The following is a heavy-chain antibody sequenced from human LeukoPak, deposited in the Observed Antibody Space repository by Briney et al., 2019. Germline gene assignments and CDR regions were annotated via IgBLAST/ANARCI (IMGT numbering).Heavy chain of an antibody. V-gene: IGHV3-20*04. D-gene: IGHD6-19*01. CDR2: INWNGGST. CDR1: GFTFSTYG. CDR3: ARVTIAVAGFGDDAFDI. J-gene: IGHJ3*02. Sequence: GGSLRLSCAAAGFTFSTYGMTWVRQAPGKGLEWVSGINWNGGSTGYADSVKGRFTISRDNAKNSLYLQMNSLRAEDTALYYCARVTIAVAGFGDDAFDIWGQGTMVTVSS.